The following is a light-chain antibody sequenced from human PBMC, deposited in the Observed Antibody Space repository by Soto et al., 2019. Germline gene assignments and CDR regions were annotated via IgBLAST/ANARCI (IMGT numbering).Light chain of an antibody. CDR2: YAS. CDR3: QHFYSWPVT. V-gene: IGKV3-15*01. J-gene: IGKJ4*01. CDR1: HNIGNN. Sequence: VVLTQSPATLSVSPGETATFSCRASHNIGNNLAWYQHKPGQAPRLLISYASSVATGIPGRFSGSGSGTEFALTISSLQSDDSAVYYCQHFYSWPVTFGGGTKVEL.